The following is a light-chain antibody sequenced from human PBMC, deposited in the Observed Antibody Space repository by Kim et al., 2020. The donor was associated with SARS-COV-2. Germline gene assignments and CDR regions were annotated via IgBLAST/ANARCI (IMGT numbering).Light chain of an antibody. CDR1: QSVSSN. CDR2: GAS. Sequence: VSRGERAHLSCRARQSVSSNLAWYQQKPGQAPRLLIYGASTRATGIPARFSGSESGTEFTLTISSLQSEDFAVYYCQQYNKWPPTFGQGTKVDIK. V-gene: IGKV3D-15*01. CDR3: QQYNKWPPT. J-gene: IGKJ1*01.